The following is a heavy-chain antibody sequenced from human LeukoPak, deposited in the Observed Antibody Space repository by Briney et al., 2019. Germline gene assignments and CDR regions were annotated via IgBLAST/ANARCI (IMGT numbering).Heavy chain of an antibody. CDR1: GYTFTSYG. Sequence: GASVKVSCKTSGYTFTSYGISWVRQAPGQGLEWMGWTSAYTGNTNYAQKLQGRVTMTTDTSTSTAYMELRSLRSDDTAVYYCAREGSGSYYLNWFDPWGQGTLVTVSS. CDR3: AREGSGSYYLNWFDP. V-gene: IGHV1-18*01. CDR2: TSAYTGNT. J-gene: IGHJ5*02. D-gene: IGHD3-10*01.